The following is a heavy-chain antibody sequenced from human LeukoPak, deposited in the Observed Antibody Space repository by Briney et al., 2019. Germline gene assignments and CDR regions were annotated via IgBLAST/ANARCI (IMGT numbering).Heavy chain of an antibody. D-gene: IGHD4-17*01. CDR3: ARDPVPYGDYAVTPFDY. J-gene: IGHJ4*02. V-gene: IGHV1-2*02. Sequence: ASVKVSCKASGHTFTAYYMFWVRQAPGQGLEWMGWINPNSGGTNYAQKFQGRVTMTRDTSISTAYMELSRLRSDDTAVYYCARDPVPYGDYAVTPFDYWGQGTLVTVSS. CDR2: INPNSGGT. CDR1: GHTFTAYY.